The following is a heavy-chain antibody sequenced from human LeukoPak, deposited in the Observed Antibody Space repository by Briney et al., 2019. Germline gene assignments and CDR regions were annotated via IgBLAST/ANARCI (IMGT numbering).Heavy chain of an antibody. V-gene: IGHV1-24*01. D-gene: IGHD1-26*01. CDR1: GYSLTDLS. CDR2: FDPEHREA. Sequence: ASVKVSCKVSGYSLTDLSMHWVRQAPGNGLEWMGGFDPEHREAIYAQKFQGRVSMTEDTSTDTAYMELSSLRSEDTAVYYCAAGGIYSLLDYWGQGILVTVSS. CDR3: AAGGIYSLLDY. J-gene: IGHJ4*02.